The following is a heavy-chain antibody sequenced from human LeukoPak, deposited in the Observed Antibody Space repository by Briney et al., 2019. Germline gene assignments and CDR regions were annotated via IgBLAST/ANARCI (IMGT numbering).Heavy chain of an antibody. V-gene: IGHV3-7*01. CDR2: INQDGNRV. CDR1: GLRFSSHW. Sequence: GGSLRLSCAASGLRFSSHWMSWVRQAPGKGLEWVANINQDGNRVNYANSVKGRVSISRDNANNALFLQMHSLRVEDTAIYYCATTFPYCGDGTCALGGQGAQVTVSS. CDR3: ATTFPYCGDGTCAL. D-gene: IGHD2-21*01. J-gene: IGHJ4*02.